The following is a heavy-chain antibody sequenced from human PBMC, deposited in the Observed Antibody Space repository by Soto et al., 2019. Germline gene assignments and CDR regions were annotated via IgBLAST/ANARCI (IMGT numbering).Heavy chain of an antibody. CDR3: AVHQENGYCSSTSCYAGAFDI. CDR2: IYYSGST. J-gene: IGHJ3*02. D-gene: IGHD2-2*03. V-gene: IGHV4-39*01. Sequence: QLQLQESGPGLVKPSETLSLTCTVSGGSISSSSYYWGWIRQPPGKGLEWIGSIYYSGSTYYNPSLKSRVTISVDTSKNQFSLKLSSVTAADTAVYYCAVHQENGYCSSTSCYAGAFDIWGQGTMVTVSS. CDR1: GGSISSSSYY.